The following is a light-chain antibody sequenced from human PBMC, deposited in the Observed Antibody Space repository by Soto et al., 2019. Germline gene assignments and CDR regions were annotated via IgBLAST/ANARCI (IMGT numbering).Light chain of an antibody. CDR2: WAS. CDR3: QQYYSTPFT. CDR1: QSVLYSSNDKNY. V-gene: IGKV4-1*01. J-gene: IGKJ3*01. Sequence: DIVMTQSPDSLAVSLGERASINCRSNQSVLYSSNDKNYLAWYQQKPGQPPKLLIYWASSRESGVPARFSGSGSETEFTLTISSLQAEDVAVYYCQQYYSTPFTFGPGTIVEIK.